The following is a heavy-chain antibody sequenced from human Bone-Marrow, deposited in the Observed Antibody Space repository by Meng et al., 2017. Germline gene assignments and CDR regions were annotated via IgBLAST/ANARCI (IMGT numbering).Heavy chain of an antibody. V-gene: IGHV4-39*07. J-gene: IGHJ6*02. CDR3: ARTYSSSWYYYYGMDV. D-gene: IGHD6-13*01. CDR1: GGSISSSSYY. CDR2: IYYSGST. Sequence: GSLRLSCTVSGGSISSSSYYWGWIRQPPGKGLEWIGSIYYSGSTYYNPSLKSRVTISVDTSKNQFSLKLSSVTAADTAVYYCARTYSSSWYYYYGMDVWGQGTTVTVSS.